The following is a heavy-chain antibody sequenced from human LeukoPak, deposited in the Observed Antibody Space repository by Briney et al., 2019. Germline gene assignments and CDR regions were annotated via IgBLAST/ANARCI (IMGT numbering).Heavy chain of an antibody. CDR2: ISYDGRNI. J-gene: IGHJ4*02. V-gene: IGHV3-30*04. CDR3: ARGIAILTAGDY. D-gene: IGHD3-9*01. CDR1: GFTFSSYA. Sequence: GGSLRLSCAASGFTFSSYAMHWVRQGPGKGLEWVAVISYDGRNIHYADSVKGRFTISRDNSKNTLYLRMNSLRAEDTAVYYCARGIAILTAGDYWGQGTLVTVSS.